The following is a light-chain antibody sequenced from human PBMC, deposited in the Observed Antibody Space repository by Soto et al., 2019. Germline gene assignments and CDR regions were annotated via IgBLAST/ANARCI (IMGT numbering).Light chain of an antibody. CDR1: QGISSW. Sequence: DIQMTQSPSSVSASVGARVTITCRASQGISSWLAWYPQKPGKAPKLLIYAASGLESGVPSRFSGSGSGTDFTLTISILQPEDFATYYCQQTNSFPHTFGGGTKVDIK. CDR2: AAS. CDR3: QQTNSFPHT. J-gene: IGKJ4*01. V-gene: IGKV1D-12*01.